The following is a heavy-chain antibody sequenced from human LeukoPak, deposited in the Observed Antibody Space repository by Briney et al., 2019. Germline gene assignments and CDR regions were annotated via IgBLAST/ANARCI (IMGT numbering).Heavy chain of an antibody. D-gene: IGHD3-22*01. V-gene: IGHV3-23*01. CDR2: ISGSGGST. J-gene: IGHJ3*02. CDR1: GFTFSSYA. CDR3: AKSITMIVVVPPDAFDI. Sequence: PGGSLRLSCAASGFTFSSYAMSWVRQAPGKGLEWVSAISGSGGSTYYADSVKGRFTISRDNSKNTLYLQMNSLRAEDTAVYYCAKSITMIVVVPPDAFDIWGQGTMVTVSS.